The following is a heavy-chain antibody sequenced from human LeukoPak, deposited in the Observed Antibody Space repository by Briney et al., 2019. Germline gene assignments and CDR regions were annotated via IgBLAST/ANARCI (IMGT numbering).Heavy chain of an antibody. CDR2: IIEKGNA. CDR3: ARGYYPPRWYFDL. V-gene: IGHV4-34*01. CDR1: GGSFSSYS. J-gene: IGHJ2*01. Sequence: SETLSLTCALYGGSFSSYSWSWTWIRQTPEMGLEWIVEIIEKGNANYNPSLKSLVTIDLDTSKNQFSLKLTSMTAADTAMYYCARGYYPPRWYFDLWGRGTLVTVSS. D-gene: IGHD3-10*01.